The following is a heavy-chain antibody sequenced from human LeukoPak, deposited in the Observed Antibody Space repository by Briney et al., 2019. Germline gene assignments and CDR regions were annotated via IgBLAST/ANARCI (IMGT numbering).Heavy chain of an antibody. CDR3: ARGDEYSGYDVFDY. CDR1: GHTFTSYG. CDR2: ISAYNGNT. V-gene: IGHV1-18*01. Sequence: ASVKVSCKASGHTFTSYGISWVRRAPGQGLEWMGWISAYNGNTNYAQKLQGRVTMTTDTSTSTAYMELRSLRSDDTAVYYCARGDEYSGYDVFDYWGQGTLVTVSS. J-gene: IGHJ4*02. D-gene: IGHD5-12*01.